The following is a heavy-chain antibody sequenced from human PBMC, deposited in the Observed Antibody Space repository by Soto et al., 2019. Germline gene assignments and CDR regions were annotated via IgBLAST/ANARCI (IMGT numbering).Heavy chain of an antibody. V-gene: IGHV1-69*13. CDR2: IIPIFGTA. J-gene: IGHJ6*02. CDR1: GGTFSSYA. D-gene: IGHD6-25*01. Sequence: ASVKVSCKASGGTFSSYAISWVRQAPGQGLEWMGGIIPIFGTANYAQKFQGRVTITADESTSTAYMELSSLRSEDTAVYYCATSGSPHYYYYGMDVWGQGTTVTVSS. CDR3: ATSGSPHYYYYGMDV.